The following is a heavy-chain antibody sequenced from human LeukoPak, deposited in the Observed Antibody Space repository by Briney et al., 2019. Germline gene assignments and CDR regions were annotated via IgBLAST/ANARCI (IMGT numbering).Heavy chain of an antibody. CDR2: INPNSGGT. CDR1: GYTFTGYY. D-gene: IGHD3-10*01. V-gene: IGHV1-2*02. Sequence: ASVKVSCKASGYTFTGYYMHWVRQAPGQGLEWMGWINPNSGGTNYAQKFQGRVTMTRDTSISTAYMELSRLRSDDTAVYYCASQVLLWFGELASNLDYWGQGTLVTVSS. J-gene: IGHJ4*02. CDR3: ASQVLLWFGELASNLDY.